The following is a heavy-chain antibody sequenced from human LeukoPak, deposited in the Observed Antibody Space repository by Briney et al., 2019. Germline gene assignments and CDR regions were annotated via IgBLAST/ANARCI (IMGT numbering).Heavy chain of an antibody. CDR1: GFTFSSYG. V-gene: IGHV3-33*01. CDR3: ARQGSSLDYFYNYLDV. D-gene: IGHD6-6*01. Sequence: GGSLRLSCAASGFTFSSYGMHWVRQAPGKGLEWVAVILNDGSQEKYADSVKGRFTISRDNSKNTLYLQMDSLRAEDTAVYYCARQGSSLDYFYNYLDVWGNGTTVIVSS. CDR2: ILNDGSQE. J-gene: IGHJ6*03.